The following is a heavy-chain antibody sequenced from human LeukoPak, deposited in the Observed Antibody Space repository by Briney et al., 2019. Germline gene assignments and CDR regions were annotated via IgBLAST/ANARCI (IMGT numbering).Heavy chain of an antibody. J-gene: IGHJ4*02. CDR3: ARGSPYHF. Sequence: PSETLSLTCAVYGGSFSDYYWFWIRQPPGKGLEWIGEIHHSGSTNYNPSLKSRVTISVDTSKNQFSLKLSSVTAADTAVYYCARGSPYHFWGQGTLVTVSS. V-gene: IGHV4-34*01. CDR2: IHHSGST. D-gene: IGHD2-2*01. CDR1: GGSFSDYY.